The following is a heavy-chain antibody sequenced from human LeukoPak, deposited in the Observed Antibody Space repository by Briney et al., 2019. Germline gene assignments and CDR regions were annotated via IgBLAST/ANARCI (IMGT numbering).Heavy chain of an antibody. Sequence: SETLSLTCTVSGGSISSGSYYWSWIRQPAGKGLEWIGRIYTSGSTNYNPSLKSRVTVPLDTSKNQFSLKLSSVTAADTAVYYCARENYGSGSYDYWGQGTLVTVSS. V-gene: IGHV4-61*02. D-gene: IGHD3-10*01. CDR3: ARENYGSGSYDY. CDR2: IYTSGST. CDR1: GGSISSGSYY. J-gene: IGHJ4*02.